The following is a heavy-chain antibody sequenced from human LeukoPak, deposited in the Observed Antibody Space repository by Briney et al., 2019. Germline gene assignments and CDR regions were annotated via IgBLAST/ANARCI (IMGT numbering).Heavy chain of an antibody. Sequence: PGESLKISCKGSGYSITTYWIGWVRQMPGKGLEWMGIIYPGDSDTRYSPSFQGQVTISADKSISTAYLQWSSLKASDTAMYYCARRPSGLGYCSGGSCYGSYYFDYWGQGTLVTVSS. CDR2: IYPGDSDT. D-gene: IGHD2-15*01. J-gene: IGHJ4*02. CDR1: GYSITTYW. V-gene: IGHV5-51*01. CDR3: ARRPSGLGYCSGGSCYGSYYFDY.